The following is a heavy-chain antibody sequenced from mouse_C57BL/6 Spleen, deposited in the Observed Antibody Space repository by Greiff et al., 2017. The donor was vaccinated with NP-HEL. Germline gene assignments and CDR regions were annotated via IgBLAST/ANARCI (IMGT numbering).Heavy chain of an antibody. CDR2: IDPETGGT. Sequence: VQLQQSGAELVRPGASVTLSCKASGYTFTDYEMHWVKQTPVHGLEWIGAIDPETGGTAYNQKFKGKAILTADKSSSTAYMELRSLTSEDSAVYYCTNLYGSSLYWYFDVWGTGTTVTVSS. CDR3: TNLYGSSLYWYFDV. CDR1: GYTFTDYE. D-gene: IGHD1-1*01. J-gene: IGHJ1*03. V-gene: IGHV1-15*01.